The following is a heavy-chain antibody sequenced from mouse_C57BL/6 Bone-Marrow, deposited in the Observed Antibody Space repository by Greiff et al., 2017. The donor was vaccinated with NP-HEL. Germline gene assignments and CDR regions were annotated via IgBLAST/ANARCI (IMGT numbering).Heavy chain of an antibody. J-gene: IGHJ2*01. CDR2: ISSGGSYT. Sequence: DVPLVESGGDLVKPGGSLTLSCAASGFSFSSYGMSWVRLPPDKRLEWVATISSGGSYTYYPDRVKGRFPISRDNAKHTLFLQMSSLKTEDTAMYYCATQKFITTVERRGYYFDYWGQGTTLTVSS. CDR3: ATQKFITTVERRGYYFDY. CDR1: GFSFSSYG. D-gene: IGHD1-1*01. V-gene: IGHV5-6*01.